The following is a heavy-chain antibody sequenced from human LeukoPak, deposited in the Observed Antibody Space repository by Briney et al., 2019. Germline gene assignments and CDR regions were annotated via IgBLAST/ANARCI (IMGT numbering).Heavy chain of an antibody. J-gene: IGHJ4*02. V-gene: IGHV4-34*01. Sequence: SETLSLTCAVYGGSFSGYYRSWIRQPPGKGLEWIGEINHSGSTNYNPSLKSRVTISVDTSKNQFSLKLSSVTAADTAVYYCANLEAAGFDYWGQGTLVTVSS. CDR2: INHSGST. CDR3: ANLEAAGFDY. D-gene: IGHD2-15*01. CDR1: GGSFSGYY.